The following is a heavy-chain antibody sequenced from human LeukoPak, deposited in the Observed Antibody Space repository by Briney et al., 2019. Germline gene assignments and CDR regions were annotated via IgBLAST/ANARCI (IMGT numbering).Heavy chain of an antibody. Sequence: SETLSLTCAVYGGSFSGYYWSWIRQPPGKGLEWIGEINHSGSTNYNPSLKSRVTISVDTSKNPFSLKLSSVTAADTAVYYCARASGSSSSLGYWGQGTLVTVSS. V-gene: IGHV4-34*01. CDR1: GGSFSGYY. CDR3: ARASGSSSSLGY. D-gene: IGHD6-13*01. CDR2: INHSGST. J-gene: IGHJ4*02.